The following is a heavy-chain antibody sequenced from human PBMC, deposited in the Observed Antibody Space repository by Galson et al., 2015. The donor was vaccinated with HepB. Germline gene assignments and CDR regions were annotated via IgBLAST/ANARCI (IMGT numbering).Heavy chain of an antibody. Sequence: ETLSLTCTVSGGSISSYYWSWIRQPPGKGLEWIGYIYYSGSTNYNPSLKSRVTISVDTSKNRFSLRLSSVTAADTAVYYCARGYDSSGYEPLYWGQGTLVTVSS. CDR1: GGSISSYY. D-gene: IGHD3-22*01. CDR3: ARGYDSSGYEPLY. V-gene: IGHV4-59*01. CDR2: IYYSGST. J-gene: IGHJ4*02.